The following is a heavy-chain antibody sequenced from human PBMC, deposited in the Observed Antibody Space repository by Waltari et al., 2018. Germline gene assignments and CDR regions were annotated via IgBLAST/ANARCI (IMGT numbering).Heavy chain of an antibody. J-gene: IGHJ3*02. CDR1: GGTFSSYA. CDR2: IIPIFGTA. Sequence: QVQLVQSGAEVKKPGSSVKVSCKASGGTFSSYAISWVRQATGQGLEWMGGIIPIFGTANYAQKFQGRVTITADESTSTAYMELSSLRSEDTAVYYCARDRHIVVVTAIPRDAFDIWGQGTMVTVSS. D-gene: IGHD2-21*02. CDR3: ARDRHIVVVTAIPRDAFDI. V-gene: IGHV1-69*01.